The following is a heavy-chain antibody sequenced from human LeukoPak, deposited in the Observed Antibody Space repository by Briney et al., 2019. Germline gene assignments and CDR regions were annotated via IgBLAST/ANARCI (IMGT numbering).Heavy chain of an antibody. V-gene: IGHV4-34*01. D-gene: IGHD6-19*01. Sequence: SETLSLTCAVYGGSFSGYYWSWIRQPPGKGLEWIGEINHSGSTNYNPSLKSRVTISVDTSKNQFSLKLSSVTAADTAVYYCASRSGWSYFDYWSQGTLVTVSS. J-gene: IGHJ4*02. CDR2: INHSGST. CDR1: GGSFSGYY. CDR3: ASRSGWSYFDY.